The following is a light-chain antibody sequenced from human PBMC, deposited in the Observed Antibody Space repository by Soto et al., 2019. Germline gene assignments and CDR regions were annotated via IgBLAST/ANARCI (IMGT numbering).Light chain of an antibody. Sequence: QAVVTQEPSLTVSPGGTVTLTCASSTGAVTSGYYPNWFQQKPGQAPRPLIYSTSNKHSWTPARFSGSLLGGKAALTLSGVQPEDEAYYCFLLYYGGPLVLAGATKHTV. J-gene: IGLJ2*01. CDR3: LLYYGGPLV. CDR2: STS. CDR1: TGAVTSGYY. V-gene: IGLV7-43*01.